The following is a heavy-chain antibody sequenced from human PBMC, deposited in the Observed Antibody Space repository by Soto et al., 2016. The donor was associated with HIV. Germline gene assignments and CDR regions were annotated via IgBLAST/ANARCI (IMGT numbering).Heavy chain of an antibody. CDR2: ISGSGGST. CDR3: AKDRYYDSSGPNSGFDY. D-gene: IGHD3-22*01. CDR1: GFTFSSYA. V-gene: IGHV3-23*01. J-gene: IGHJ4*02. Sequence: EVQLLESGGGLVQPGGSLRLSCAASGFTFSSYAMSWVRQAPGKGLEWVSAISGSGGSTYYADSVKGRFTISRDNSKNTLYLHMNSLRAEDTAIYYCAKDRYYDSSGPNSGFDYWAREPWSPSPX.